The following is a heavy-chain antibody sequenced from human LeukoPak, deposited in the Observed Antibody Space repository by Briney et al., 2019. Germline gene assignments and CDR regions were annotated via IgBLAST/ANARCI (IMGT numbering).Heavy chain of an antibody. CDR2: INPNSGGT. CDR1: GYTFTGYY. Sequence: VASVKVSCKASGYTFTGYYMHWVRQAPGQGLEWMGWINPNSGGTNYAQKFQGWVTMTRDTSISTAYMELSRLRSDDTAVYYCARDQAWYYYGSGSPPSGRYYYGMDVWGQGTTVTVSS. V-gene: IGHV1-2*04. D-gene: IGHD3-10*01. J-gene: IGHJ6*02. CDR3: ARDQAWYYYGSGSPPSGRYYYGMDV.